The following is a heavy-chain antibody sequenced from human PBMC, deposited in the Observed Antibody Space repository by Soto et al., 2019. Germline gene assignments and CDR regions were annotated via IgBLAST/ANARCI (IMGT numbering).Heavy chain of an antibody. Sequence: SETLSLTCTVSGGSISSSSYYWGWIRQPPGKGLEWIGSIYYSGSTYYNPSLKSRVTISVDTSKNQFSLKLSSVTAADTAVYYCARLFRTYDAFEIWGQGTMVTVSS. D-gene: IGHD3-10*01. J-gene: IGHJ3*02. CDR2: IYYSGST. V-gene: IGHV4-39*01. CDR3: ARLFRTYDAFEI. CDR1: GGSISSSSYY.